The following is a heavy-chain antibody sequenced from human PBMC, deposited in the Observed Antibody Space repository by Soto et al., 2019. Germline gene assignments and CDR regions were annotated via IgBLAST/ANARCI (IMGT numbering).Heavy chain of an antibody. CDR2: MNPNSGNT. J-gene: IGHJ6*03. CDR3: ARPYDFWSGYYTGHYYYYMDV. Sequence: QVQLVQSGAEVKKPGASVKVSCKASGYTFTSYDINWVRQATGQGLEWMGWMNPNSGNTGYAQKFQGRVTMTRNTSISTAYMVLSSLRSEDTAVYYCARPYDFWSGYYTGHYYYYMDVWGKGTTVTVSS. CDR1: GYTFTSYD. D-gene: IGHD3-3*01. V-gene: IGHV1-8*01.